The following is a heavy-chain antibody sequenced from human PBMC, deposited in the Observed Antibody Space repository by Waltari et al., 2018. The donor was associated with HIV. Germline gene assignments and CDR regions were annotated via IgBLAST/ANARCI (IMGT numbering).Heavy chain of an antibody. D-gene: IGHD1-7*01. CDR3: AKRLTGTQYYFDY. V-gene: IGHV3-23*04. Sequence: EVQLVESGGDLVQPGGSLRLSCTVSGFTFSSFPMSWVRQAPGMGLEWVSAIRSSGNSSYSEDSVKGRFTISRDNSKNTLYLQMNSLRAEDTAIYYCAKRLTGTQYYFDYWGQGTLVTVSS. J-gene: IGHJ4*02. CDR1: GFTFSSFP. CDR2: IRSSGNSS.